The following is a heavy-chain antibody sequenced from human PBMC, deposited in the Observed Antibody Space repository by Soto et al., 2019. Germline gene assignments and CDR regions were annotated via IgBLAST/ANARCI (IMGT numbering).Heavy chain of an antibody. CDR3: AGETWYYDVFGPDGQKPEPLRSNWFGP. V-gene: IGHV1-24*01. CDR1: GYTLTELS. D-gene: IGHD3-9*01. CDR2: FDPEDGET. J-gene: IGHJ5*02. Sequence: QVQLVQSGAEVKKPGASVKVSCKVSGYTLTELSMHWVRQAPGKGLEWMGGFDPEDGETIYAQKFQGRVTMTEDTSTDTVYMEVSRLRSEDTAVYCCAGETWYYDVFGPDGQKPEPLRSNWFGPWGQGTLVTVSS.